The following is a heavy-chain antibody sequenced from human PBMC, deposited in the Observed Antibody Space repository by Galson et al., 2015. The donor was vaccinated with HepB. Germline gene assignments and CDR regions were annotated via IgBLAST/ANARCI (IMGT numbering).Heavy chain of an antibody. J-gene: IGHJ3*02. CDR2: ISWNSGSI. CDR1: GFTFDDYA. CDR3: AKSMSYSSSWYLVFDAFDI. D-gene: IGHD6-13*01. Sequence: SLRLSCAASGFTFDDYAMRWVRQAPGKGLEWVSGISWNSGSIGYADSVKGRFTISRDNAKNSLYLQMNSLRAEDTALYYCAKSMSYSSSWYLVFDAFDIWGQGTIVTVSS. V-gene: IGHV3-9*01.